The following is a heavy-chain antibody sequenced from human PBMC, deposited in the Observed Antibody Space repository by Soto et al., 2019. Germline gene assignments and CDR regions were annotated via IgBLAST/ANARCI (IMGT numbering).Heavy chain of an antibody. D-gene: IGHD3-22*01. V-gene: IGHV4-30-2*01. J-gene: IGHJ1*01. CDR1: GGSISSGGYS. CDR2: IYHSGST. CDR3: ASTYFDSSGSALRD. Sequence: QLQLQESGSGLVKPSQTLSLTCAVSGGSISSGGYSWSWIRQPPGKGLEWIGYIYHSGSTYYNPSLKRRVTIAVDRSKNQFSLKLRSVTAADTAVYYCASTYFDSSGSALRDWGQGTLVTVSS.